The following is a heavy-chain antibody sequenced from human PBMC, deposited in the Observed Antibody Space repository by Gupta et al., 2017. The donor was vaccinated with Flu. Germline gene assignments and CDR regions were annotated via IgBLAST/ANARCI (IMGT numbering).Heavy chain of an antibody. V-gene: IGHV3-30*03. CDR2: VSDDGTYK. D-gene: IGHD2-15*01. CDR1: GFIFSGHG. Sequence: QVQLVESGGGVVQPGRSLRLSCAASGFIFSGHGMHWVRQAPGKGLEWVAFVSDDGTYKYYADSVKGRFTISRDNSENTLSLQMNSLRPEDTAVYYCYVAAPPDFWGQGTLVTVSS. CDR3: YVAAPPDF. J-gene: IGHJ4*02.